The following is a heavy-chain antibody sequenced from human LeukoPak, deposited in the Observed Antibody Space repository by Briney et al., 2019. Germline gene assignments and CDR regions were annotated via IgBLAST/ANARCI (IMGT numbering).Heavy chain of an antibody. V-gene: IGHV4-34*01. D-gene: IGHD5-12*01. J-gene: IGHJ4*02. CDR3: ARVGPLYGGYVLGY. Sequence: SETLSLTCAVYGGSFGGYYWSWIRQPPGKGLEWIGEINHSGSTNYNPSLKSRVTISVDTSKNQFSLKLSSVTAADTAVYYCARVGPLYGGYVLGYWGQGTLVTVSS. CDR1: GGSFGGYY. CDR2: INHSGST.